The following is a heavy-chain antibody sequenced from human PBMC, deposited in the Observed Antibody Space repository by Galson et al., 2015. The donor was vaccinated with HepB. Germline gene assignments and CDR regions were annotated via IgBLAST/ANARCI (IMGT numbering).Heavy chain of an antibody. J-gene: IGHJ4*02. Sequence: SLRLSCAASGFTFSTYGMHWVRQAPGKGLEWVAVISYDGSNTYYADSVKGRFTISRDNSKNTLYLQMNSLRAEDAAVYYCAKDRGGYDSSGYPLHWGQGTLVTVSS. CDR1: GFTFSTYG. CDR2: ISYDGSNT. CDR3: AKDRGGYDSSGYPLH. D-gene: IGHD3-22*01. V-gene: IGHV3-30*18.